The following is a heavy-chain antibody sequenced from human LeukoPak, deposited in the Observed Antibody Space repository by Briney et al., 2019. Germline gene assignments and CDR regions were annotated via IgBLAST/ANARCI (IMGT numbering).Heavy chain of an antibody. Sequence: SETLSLTCAVYGGSFSGYYWSWIRQPPGKGLEWIGEINHSGSTNYNPSLKSRVTISVDTSKNQFSLKLSSVTAADTAVYYCARHPFVVVPAATGFDPWGQGTLATVSS. CDR3: ARHPFVVVPAATGFDP. D-gene: IGHD2-2*01. J-gene: IGHJ5*02. V-gene: IGHV4-34*01. CDR2: INHSGST. CDR1: GGSFSGYY.